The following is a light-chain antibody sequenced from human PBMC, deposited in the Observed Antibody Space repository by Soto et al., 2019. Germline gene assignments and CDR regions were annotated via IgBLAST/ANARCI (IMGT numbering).Light chain of an antibody. CDR3: QQYNNWPPT. V-gene: IGKV3-15*01. CDR2: DAS. Sequence: TQSPGTLSLSPGERATLSCRASQSVSSNLAWYQQKPGQAPRLLIYDASTRTTGGPARFSGSGSGTEFTLTISSLQSEDFAVYYCQQYNNWPPTFAQGTKV. J-gene: IGKJ1*01. CDR1: QSVSSN.